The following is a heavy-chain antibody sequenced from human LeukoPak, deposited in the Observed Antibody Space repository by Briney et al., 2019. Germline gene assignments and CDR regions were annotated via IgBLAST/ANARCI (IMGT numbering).Heavy chain of an antibody. D-gene: IGHD6-6*01. CDR1: GGSFRGYY. V-gene: IGHV4-34*01. J-gene: IGHJ4*02. CDR3: ARGPASSGIHYFFDY. CDR2: INHSGVT. Sequence: SETLSLTCALSGGSFRGYYWSWLRQSPEKGLEWIGEINHSGVTNYNPSLKSRVTISVDSSNQQFSLRLNSVTAADTAVYYCARGPASSGIHYFFDYWGQGTLVTVSS.